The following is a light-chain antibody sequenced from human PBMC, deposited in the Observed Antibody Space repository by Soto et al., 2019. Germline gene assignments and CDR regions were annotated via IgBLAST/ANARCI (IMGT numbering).Light chain of an antibody. J-gene: IGLJ1*01. CDR3: SSYTSSSTLYV. Sequence: QSVLTQPASVSGSPGQSITISCTGTSSDVGGYNYVSWYQQHPGKAPKLMIYDVSNRPSGVANRFSGSKSRNTASLTISGLQAEDEADHYCSSYTSSSTLYVFGTGTKLTVL. CDR1: SSDVGGYNY. CDR2: DVS. V-gene: IGLV2-14*01.